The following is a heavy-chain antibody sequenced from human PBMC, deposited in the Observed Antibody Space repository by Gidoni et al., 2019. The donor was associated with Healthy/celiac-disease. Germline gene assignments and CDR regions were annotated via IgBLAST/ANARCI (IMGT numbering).Heavy chain of an antibody. CDR2: ISSSSSYI. J-gene: IGHJ5*02. V-gene: IGHV3-21*01. D-gene: IGHD2-21*02. Sequence: EVQLVESGGGLVKPGGSLRLSCAASGFTFSSYSMNWVRQAPGKGLEWVSSISSSSSYIYYADSVKGRFTISRDNAKNSLYLQMNSLRAEDTAVYYCARGGSPYCGGDCRNWFDPWGQGTLVTVSS. CDR3: ARGGSPYCGGDCRNWFDP. CDR1: GFTFSSYS.